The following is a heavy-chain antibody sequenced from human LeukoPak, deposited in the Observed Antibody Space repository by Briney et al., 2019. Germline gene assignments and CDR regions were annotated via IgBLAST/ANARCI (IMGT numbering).Heavy chain of an antibody. Sequence: GASVKVSCKASGYTFTDYYIHWVRQAPGQGLEWMGYISPKSGGTKYAQNFQGRFTMTRDTSINTAYMELSRLRADDTALYFGANKEGAAITFWGQGTMVTVSS. J-gene: IGHJ1*01. CDR3: ANKEGAAITF. CDR1: GYTFTDYY. V-gene: IGHV1-2*02. CDR2: ISPKSGGT. D-gene: IGHD3-16*01.